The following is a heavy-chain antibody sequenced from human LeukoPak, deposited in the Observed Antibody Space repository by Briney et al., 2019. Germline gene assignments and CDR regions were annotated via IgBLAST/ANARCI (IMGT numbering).Heavy chain of an antibody. D-gene: IGHD6-6*01. CDR2: TYYRSKWYN. CDR3: ARVSSSWSPSLSVTHYFDS. J-gene: IGHJ4*02. CDR1: GDSVSSNSAA. V-gene: IGHV6-1*01. Sequence: SQTLSLTCALSGDSVSSNSAAWTWIRQSPSRGLEWLGRTYYRSKWYNDFAVSVKSRIAINPDTSKNQFSLQLTSVTPEDTAVYYCARVSSSWSPSLSVTHYFDSWGQGALVTVSS.